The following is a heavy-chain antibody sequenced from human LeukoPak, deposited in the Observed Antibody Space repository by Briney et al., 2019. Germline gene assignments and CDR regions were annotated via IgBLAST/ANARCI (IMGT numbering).Heavy chain of an antibody. D-gene: IGHD1-26*01. CDR3: ARGMVGATLRADFYYYYYYMDV. Sequence: ASVKVSCKASGYTFTSYDIHWVRQATGQGLEWMGWMNPNSGNTGYAQKFQGRVTITRNTSISTAYMELSGLRSEDTAVYYCARGMVGATLRADFYYYYYYMDVWGKGTTVTVSS. V-gene: IGHV1-8*03. CDR1: GYTFTSYD. J-gene: IGHJ6*03. CDR2: MNPNSGNT.